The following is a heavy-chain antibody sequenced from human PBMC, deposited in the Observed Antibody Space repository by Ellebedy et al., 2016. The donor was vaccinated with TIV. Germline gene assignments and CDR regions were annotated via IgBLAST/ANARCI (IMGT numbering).Heavy chain of an antibody. J-gene: IGHJ5*02. CDR3: AKGATPIRGIVLTFFDP. CDR2: ISSNGGSI. D-gene: IGHD3-10*01. CDR1: GFTLDDYA. V-gene: IGHV3-9*01. Sequence: GGSLRLXXAASGFTLDDYAMHWVRQAPGKGLEWVSGISSNGGSIGYADSVKGRFTISRDNAKNSLYLQMSSLRPEDTALYYCAKGATPIRGIVLTFFDPWGPGTRVTVSS.